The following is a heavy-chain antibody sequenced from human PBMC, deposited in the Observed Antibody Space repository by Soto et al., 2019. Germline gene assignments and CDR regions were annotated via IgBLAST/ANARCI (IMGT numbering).Heavy chain of an antibody. Sequence: FCRVPWGHLSCYAISRVRQAPGQGLEWMGGIIATFRTANYAQKFQGSVTITADVSTSAVYMELRSLRPEHTDVYHCARDGYNYAFGVSGQRT. D-gene: IGHD5-12*01. V-gene: IGHV1-69*01. CDR3: ARDGYNYAFGV. J-gene: IGHJ3*01. CDR2: IIATFRTA. CDR1: WGHLSCYA.